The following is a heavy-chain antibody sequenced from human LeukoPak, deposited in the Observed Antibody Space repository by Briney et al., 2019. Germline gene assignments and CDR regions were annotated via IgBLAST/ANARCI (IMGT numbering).Heavy chain of an antibody. V-gene: IGHV4-34*01. D-gene: IGHD4-23*01. J-gene: IGHJ6*03. Sequence: SETLSLTCAVYGGSFSGYYWSWIRQPPGKGLEWIGNIYHSGSTYNNPSLKSRVTISVDTSKNQFSLKLTSVTAADTAVYYCARGGGNGGGWVGHYYYMDVWGKGTTVTVSS. CDR1: GGSFSGYY. CDR2: IYHSGST. CDR3: ARGGGNGGGWVGHYYYMDV.